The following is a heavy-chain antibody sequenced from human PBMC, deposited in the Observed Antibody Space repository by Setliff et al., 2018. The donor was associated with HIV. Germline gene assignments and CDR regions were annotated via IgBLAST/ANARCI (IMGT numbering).Heavy chain of an antibody. CDR3: TRGGSTSSWFWVD. D-gene: IGHD6-13*01. CDR1: GFTFNNYV. CDR2: IDGSDI. V-gene: IGHV3-21*04. Sequence: GSLRLSCAASGFTFNNYVMSWVRQAPGEGLDWFSAIDGSDIFYVDSVKGRFTISRDNAKNSLYLQMNSLRAEDTAVYYCTRGGSTSSWFWVDWGQGTLVTVSS. J-gene: IGHJ4*02.